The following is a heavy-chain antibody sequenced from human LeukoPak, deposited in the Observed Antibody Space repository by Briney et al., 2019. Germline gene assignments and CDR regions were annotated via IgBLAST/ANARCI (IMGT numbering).Heavy chain of an antibody. D-gene: IGHD3-16*02. CDR1: GYTFTDYY. V-gene: IGHV1-2*02. Sequence: ASVKVSCKASGYTFTDYYIQWMRQAPGQGLEWMGWINVNNGGTKYAQHLQGRVAMTTDTSISTAYMELSRLRSDDTAVYYCARLREGLYHFDYWGQGTLVSVSP. J-gene: IGHJ4*02. CDR2: INVNNGGT. CDR3: ARLREGLYHFDY.